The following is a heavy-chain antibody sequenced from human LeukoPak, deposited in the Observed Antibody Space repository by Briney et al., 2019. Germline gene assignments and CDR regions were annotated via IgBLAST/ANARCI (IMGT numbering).Heavy chain of an antibody. CDR2: IYYSGST. V-gene: IGHV4-39*07. CDR3: ARPMVRGVIHAFDI. CDR1: GGSISSSSYY. Sequence: ASETGSLTCTVSGGSISSSSYYWSWIRQPPGKGLEWIGSIYYSGSTYYNPSLKSRVTISVDTSKNQFSLKLSSVTAADTAVYYCARPMVRGVIHAFDIWGQGTMVTVSS. J-gene: IGHJ3*02. D-gene: IGHD3-10*01.